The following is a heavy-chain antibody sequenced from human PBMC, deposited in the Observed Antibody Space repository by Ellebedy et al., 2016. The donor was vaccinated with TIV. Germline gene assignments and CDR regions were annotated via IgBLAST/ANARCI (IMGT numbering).Heavy chain of an antibody. CDR1: EFTLNTYG. D-gene: IGHD6-6*01. CDR2: ISSDGSEK. CDR3: AEEGGSSRGASGMDV. Sequence: GESLKISCAASEFTLNTYGMHWVRQTPDKGLEWVAFISSDGSEKYYVGSVKGRFTISRDISKNTLYLEMNSLRGDDTAVYYCAEEGGSSRGASGMDVWGQGTTVIVSS. V-gene: IGHV3-30*18. J-gene: IGHJ6*02.